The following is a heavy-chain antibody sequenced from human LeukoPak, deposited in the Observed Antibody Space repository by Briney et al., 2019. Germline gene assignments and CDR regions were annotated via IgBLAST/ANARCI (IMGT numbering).Heavy chain of an antibody. CDR1: GFTFSSYC. Sequence: GGSLRLSCAASGFTFSSYCMSWVRQAPGKGLEWVANIKQDGSEKYYVDSVKGRFTISRDNAKNSLYLQMNSLRAEDTAVYYCARGQWLVRSFDYWGQGTLVTVSS. CDR2: IKQDGSEK. V-gene: IGHV3-7*04. CDR3: ARGQWLVRSFDY. J-gene: IGHJ4*02. D-gene: IGHD6-19*01.